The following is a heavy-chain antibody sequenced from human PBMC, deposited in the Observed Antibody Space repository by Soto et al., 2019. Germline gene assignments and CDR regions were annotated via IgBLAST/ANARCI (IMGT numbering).Heavy chain of an antibody. CDR1: GCTFTEYY. Sequence: AAVKVSCKTCGCTFTEYYMHWVRHAPGQGLEWMGWINPNSGGPISAQKFQGRVTMTRDTSISTAYLELSRLRSDDTAVYYCARGGTTSLDYWGQGTQVTVS. CDR2: INPNSGGP. J-gene: IGHJ4*02. CDR3: ARGGTTSLDY. V-gene: IGHV1-2*02. D-gene: IGHD1-1*01.